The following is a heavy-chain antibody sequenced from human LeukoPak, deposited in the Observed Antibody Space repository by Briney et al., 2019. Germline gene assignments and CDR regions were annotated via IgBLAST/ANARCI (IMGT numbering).Heavy chain of an antibody. CDR3: ARGITVVYYFDL. D-gene: IGHD1-20*01. CDR2: IHYTGAT. J-gene: IGHJ2*01. V-gene: IGHV4-34*01. CDR1: GGSFSGYY. Sequence: PSETLSLTCAVDGGSFSGYYWSWFRQPPGKGLEWIGEIHYTGATNYSPSLKGRVTISPGTFNNQVSLRMKSVTAADTAVYYCARGITVVYYFDLWGRGTLVTVSS.